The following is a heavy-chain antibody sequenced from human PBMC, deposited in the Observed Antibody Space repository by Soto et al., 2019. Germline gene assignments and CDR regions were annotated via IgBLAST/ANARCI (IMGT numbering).Heavy chain of an antibody. CDR3: ARVPSARHFDY. D-gene: IGHD3-10*01. V-gene: IGHV5-51*01. Sequence: PGESLKISCKGCGNSFTSYWIAWVRQMPGKGLEWMGIIYTGDSDTRYSPSFQGQVTISADKSISTAYLQWSSLKASDTAIYYCARVPSARHFDYWGQGTLVTVSS. CDR1: GNSFTSYW. CDR2: IYTGDSDT. J-gene: IGHJ4*02.